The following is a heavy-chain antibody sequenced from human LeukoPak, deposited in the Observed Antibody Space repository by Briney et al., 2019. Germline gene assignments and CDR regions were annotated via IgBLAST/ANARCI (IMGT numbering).Heavy chain of an antibody. D-gene: IGHD1-7*01. CDR3: ASERFNWNYAFDY. V-gene: IGHV3-21*01. Sequence: GGSLRLSCAASGFTFSSSSMNWVRQAPGKGLEWVSSISSGSSYIYYADPLKGRFTVSRDNAKNSLYLQMNSLRAEDTAVYYCASERFNWNYAFDYWGQGILVTVSS. CDR1: GFTFSSSS. J-gene: IGHJ4*02. CDR2: ISSGSSYI.